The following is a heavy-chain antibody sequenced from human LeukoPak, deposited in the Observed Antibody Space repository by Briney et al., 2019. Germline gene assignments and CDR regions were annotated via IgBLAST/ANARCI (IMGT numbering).Heavy chain of an antibody. CDR1: GGSISNYY. V-gene: IGHV4-59*01. J-gene: IGHJ3*01. CDR3: ARGTGAYYYL. Sequence: SETLSLTCTVSGGSISNYYWSWIRQPPGKGLEWIGYIFYSGSTSYNPSLKSRVTISIDTSKNQFSLKLSSVTAADTALYYCARGTGAYYYLWGQGTMVTVSS. CDR2: IFYSGST. D-gene: IGHD3-22*01.